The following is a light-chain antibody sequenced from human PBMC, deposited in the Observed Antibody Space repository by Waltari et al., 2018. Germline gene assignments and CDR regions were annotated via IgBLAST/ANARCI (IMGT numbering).Light chain of an antibody. CDR1: SSDVGRYNS. CDR3: NSHAGTYII. CDR2: AAT. Sequence: QSALTQPPSASGPLGQSVTISCTGSSSDVGRYNSVSWYQQRPGKAPKLMIYAATKRPPGVPDRFSGSKSANTASLTVSGLQAEDEADYYCNSHAGTYIIFGGGTKLTVL. V-gene: IGLV2-8*01. J-gene: IGLJ2*01.